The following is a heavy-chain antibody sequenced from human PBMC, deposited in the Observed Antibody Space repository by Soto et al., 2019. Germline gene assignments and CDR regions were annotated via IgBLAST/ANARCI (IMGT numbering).Heavy chain of an antibody. D-gene: IGHD2-21*01. V-gene: IGHV4-59*01. CDR2: IYYSGST. CDR1: GGSISSYY. CDR3: ARENLLEGYFDY. Sequence: SETLSLTCTVSGGSISSYYWSWIRQPPGKGLEWIGYIYYSGSTNYNPSLKSRVTISVDTSKNQFSLKLSSVTAADTAVYYCARENLLEGYFDYWGQGTRAPVSP. J-gene: IGHJ4*02.